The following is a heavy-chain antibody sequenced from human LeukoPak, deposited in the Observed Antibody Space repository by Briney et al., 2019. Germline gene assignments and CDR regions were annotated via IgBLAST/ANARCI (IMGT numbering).Heavy chain of an antibody. CDR3: ATGKGYCSSTSCYGFDY. CDR1: GYTLTELS. V-gene: IGHV1-24*01. D-gene: IGHD2-2*01. J-gene: IGHJ4*02. CDR2: FDPEDGET. Sequence: ASVKVSCKVSGYTLTELSMHWVRQAPGKGLEWMGGFDPEDGETIYAQKFQGRVTMTEDTSTDTAYMELSSLRSEDTAVYYCATGKGYCSSTSCYGFDYWGQGTLVTVSS.